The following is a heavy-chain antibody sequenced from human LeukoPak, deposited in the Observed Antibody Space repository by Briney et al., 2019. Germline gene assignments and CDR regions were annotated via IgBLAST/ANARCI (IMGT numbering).Heavy chain of an antibody. V-gene: IGHV4-34*01. J-gene: IGHJ6*03. CDR1: GGSFSGYY. Sequence: PSETLSLTCAVYGGSFSGYYWSWIRQPPGKGLEWIGETNHSGSTNYNPSLKSRVTISVDTSKNQFSLKLSSVTAADTAVYYCARRPGSICSSTSCYGLYYYYYYMDVWGKGTTVTVSS. D-gene: IGHD2-2*01. CDR2: TNHSGST. CDR3: ARRPGSICSSTSCYGLYYYYYYMDV.